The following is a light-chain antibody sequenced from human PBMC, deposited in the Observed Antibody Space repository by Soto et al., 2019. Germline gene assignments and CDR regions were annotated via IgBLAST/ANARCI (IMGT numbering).Light chain of an antibody. CDR2: GAS. V-gene: IGKV3-20*01. CDR1: QSVSRN. Sequence: IVLTESPATLSLSPGESATLSCKASQSVSRNLAWYQQKHGQAPRLLIYGASSRATGIPDRFSGSGYGTDFNLTISRLETEDFAVFYCQQYGTLPLTFGGGTKVDIK. CDR3: QQYGTLPLT. J-gene: IGKJ4*01.